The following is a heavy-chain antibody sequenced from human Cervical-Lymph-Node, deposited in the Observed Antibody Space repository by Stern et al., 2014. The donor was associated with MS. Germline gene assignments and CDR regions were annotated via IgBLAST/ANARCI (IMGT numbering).Heavy chain of an antibody. CDR1: GSSLSSSGYY. CDR2: IYDTGST. V-gene: IGHV4-31*03. Sequence: QVQLQESGPELLKPSHTVSLTCTGSGSSLSSSGYYWSWIRHHPGNGLEWIGYIYDTGSTYYSPALKSRVTISLASSKNRFSLRLSSVTAADTAVYFCARGATINDFDFWGQGTLVTVSS. J-gene: IGHJ4*02. CDR3: ARGATINDFDF. D-gene: IGHD5-12*01.